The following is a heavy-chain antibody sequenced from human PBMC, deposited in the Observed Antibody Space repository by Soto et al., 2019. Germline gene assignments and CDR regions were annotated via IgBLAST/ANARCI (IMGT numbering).Heavy chain of an antibody. D-gene: IGHD3-22*01. CDR3: ARGDYYDSSGPFSDAFDI. J-gene: IGHJ3*02. Sequence: GGSLRLSCAASGFTFSTYWVSWVRQAPGKGLEWVANIKQDGSEKWYVDSVKGRFTISRDNAKNSLYLQMNSLRAEDTAVYYCARGDYYDSSGPFSDAFDIWGQGTMVTVSS. CDR1: GFTFSTYW. V-gene: IGHV3-7*04. CDR2: IKQDGSEK.